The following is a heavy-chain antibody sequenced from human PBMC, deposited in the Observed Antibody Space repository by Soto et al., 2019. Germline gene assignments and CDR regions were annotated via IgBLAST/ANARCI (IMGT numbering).Heavy chain of an antibody. V-gene: IGHV1-3*01. D-gene: IGHD3-3*01. Sequence: ASVKVSCKASGYTFTSYAMHWVRQAPGQRLEWMGWINAGNGNTKYSQKFQGRVTITRDTSASTAYMELSSLRSEDTAVYYCARDGTVLRFLEWLCPRLLSYYMDVWGKGTTVTVSS. CDR3: ARDGTVLRFLEWLCPRLLSYYMDV. J-gene: IGHJ6*03. CDR1: GYTFTSYA. CDR2: INAGNGNT.